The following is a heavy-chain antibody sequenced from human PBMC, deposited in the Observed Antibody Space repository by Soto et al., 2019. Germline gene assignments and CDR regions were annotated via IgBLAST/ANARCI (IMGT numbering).Heavy chain of an antibody. V-gene: IGHV4-30-4*01. CDR3: ASRGTTTYCSGGSCYARCFDY. CDR2: IYYSGPT. CDR1: GGSISRGYYY. J-gene: IGHJ4*02. Sequence: QVQLQESGPGLVKPSQTLSLTCTVSGGSISRGYYYWRWIRQPPGKGLAWIGYIYYSGPTYYNPSLKSRVTISVDTSKNQFSLKLSSATAADTAVYYCASRGTTTYCSGGSCYARCFDYWGQGTLVTVSS. D-gene: IGHD2-15*01.